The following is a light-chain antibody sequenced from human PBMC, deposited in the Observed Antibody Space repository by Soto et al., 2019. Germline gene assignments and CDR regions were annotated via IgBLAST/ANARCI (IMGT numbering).Light chain of an antibody. J-gene: IGLJ2*01. CDR1: SSNIGAGYG. CDR2: GNT. CDR3: QSYDSSLSGSV. V-gene: IGLV1-40*01. Sequence: QSVLTQPPSVSGAPGQRVTISCTGRSSNIGAGYGVHWYQQFPGTAPKLLIYGNTNRPSGVPDRFSGAKSGTSASLAITGLQAEDEADYYCQSYDSSLSGSVFGGGTKLTVL.